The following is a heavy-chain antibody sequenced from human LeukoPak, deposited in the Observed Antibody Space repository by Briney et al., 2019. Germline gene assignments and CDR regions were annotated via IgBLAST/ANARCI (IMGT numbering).Heavy chain of an antibody. D-gene: IGHD3-16*02. CDR2: IHPSTGNP. CDR3: ARAFQSLGGLSLPDY. CDR1: GYTFTNYA. J-gene: IGHJ4*02. Sequence: GASVKVSCKTSGYTFTNYAMNWVRQAPGQGLEWMGWIHPSTGNPTYAQGFTGRFVFSLDTSVSKTYLQISSLKTEDAAVYYCARAFQSLGGLSLPDYWGQGTLVTVSS. V-gene: IGHV7-4-1*02.